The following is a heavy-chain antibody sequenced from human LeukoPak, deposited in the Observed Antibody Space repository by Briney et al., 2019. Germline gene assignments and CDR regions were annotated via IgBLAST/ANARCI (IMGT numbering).Heavy chain of an antibody. V-gene: IGHV3-21*01. CDR3: ARDCSSTSCPGLDY. CDR1: GFTFSSYS. CDR2: ISSSSSYI. D-gene: IGHD2-2*01. J-gene: IGHJ4*02. Sequence: AGGSLRLSCAASGFTFSSYSMNWVRQAPGKGLEWVSSISSSSSYIYYADSVKGRFTISRDNAKNSLYLQMNSLRAEDTAVYYCARDCSSTSCPGLDYWGQGTLVTVSS.